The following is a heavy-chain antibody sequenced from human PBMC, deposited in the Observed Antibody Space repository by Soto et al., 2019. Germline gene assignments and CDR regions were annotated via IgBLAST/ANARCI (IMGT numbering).Heavy chain of an antibody. CDR2: ISTSGSNK. D-gene: IGHD2-2*01. J-gene: IGHJ3*02. Sequence: QVQLVESGGGLVKPGGSLRLSCAASGFIFSDYYMSWIRQAAGKGLEWVSYISTSGSNKYYADSVKGRFTISRDNAKNSLYLMMNSLRDEDTALYYCARVKECSSTSCYARDALDIWGQGTMVTVSS. CDR3: ARVKECSSTSCYARDALDI. V-gene: IGHV3-11*01. CDR1: GFIFSDYY.